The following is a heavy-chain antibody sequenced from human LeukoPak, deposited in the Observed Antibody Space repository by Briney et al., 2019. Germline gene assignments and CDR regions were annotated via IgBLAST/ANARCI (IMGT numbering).Heavy chain of an antibody. V-gene: IGHV3-74*01. CDR3: ARVAAAGNAVFDY. D-gene: IGHD6-13*01. Sequence: GGSLRLSCAASGFTFSGFWMHWVRQAPGKGLVWVSCISFDGSDATYADSVKGRFTISRDNAKNSLYLQMNSLRAEDTAVYYCARVAAAGNAVFDYWGQGTLVTVSS. CDR1: GFTFSGFW. J-gene: IGHJ4*02. CDR2: ISFDGSDA.